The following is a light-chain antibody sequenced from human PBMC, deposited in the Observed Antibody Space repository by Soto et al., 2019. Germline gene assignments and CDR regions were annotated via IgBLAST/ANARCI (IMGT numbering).Light chain of an antibody. Sequence: QSALTHPASVSGCPGQSITISCTGTSSDVGGYNYVSWYQQHPVKAPKLMIYDVTNRPSGVSDRFSGSKSGNTASLTISGLQAEDEADYYCSSYTSSSTPYVFGTGTKLTVL. CDR2: DVT. CDR3: SSYTSSSTPYV. CDR1: SSDVGGYNY. V-gene: IGLV2-14*01. J-gene: IGLJ1*01.